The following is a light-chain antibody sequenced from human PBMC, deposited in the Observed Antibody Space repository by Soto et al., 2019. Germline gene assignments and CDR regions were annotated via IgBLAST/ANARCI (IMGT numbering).Light chain of an antibody. Sequence: DIVMTQSPLSLPVTPGEPASISCRSSQSLLYSNGYNYLDWYLQKPGQSPQLLIYLGSNRASGVPDMFSGSGSGTDFTLKISRVEAEDVGVYYCMQALQVPHTFGQGTKLEIK. CDR2: LGS. CDR1: QSLLYSNGYNY. CDR3: MQALQVPHT. J-gene: IGKJ2*01. V-gene: IGKV2-28*01.